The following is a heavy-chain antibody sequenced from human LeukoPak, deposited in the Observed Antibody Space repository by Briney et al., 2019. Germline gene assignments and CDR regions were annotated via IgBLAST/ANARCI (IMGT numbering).Heavy chain of an antibody. CDR1: GYTFTSYG. CDR2: ISAYNGNT. J-gene: IGHJ5*02. V-gene: IGHV1-18*01. Sequence: ASVKVSCKASGYTFTSYGISWVRQAPGQGLEWMGWISAYNGNTNYAQKLQGRVTMTTDTSTSTAYMELRSLRSDDTAVYYCARLDYDSWSGYYTGWFDPWGQGTLVTVSS. CDR3: ARLDYDSWSGYYTGWFDP. D-gene: IGHD3-3*01.